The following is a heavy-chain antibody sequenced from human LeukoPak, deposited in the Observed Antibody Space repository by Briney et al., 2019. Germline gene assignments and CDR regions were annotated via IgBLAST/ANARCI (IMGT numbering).Heavy chain of an antibody. CDR1: GGTFSSYA. CDR2: IIPIFGTA. J-gene: IGHJ3*02. D-gene: IGHD6-13*01. Sequence: AASVTVSCKASGGTFSSYAISWVRQAPGQGLEWMGGIIPIFGTANYAQKFQGRVTITADESTSTAYMELSSLRSEDTAVYYCARTGPLYSSSWYKEDALDIWGQGTMVTVSS. V-gene: IGHV1-69*01. CDR3: ARTGPLYSSSWYKEDALDI.